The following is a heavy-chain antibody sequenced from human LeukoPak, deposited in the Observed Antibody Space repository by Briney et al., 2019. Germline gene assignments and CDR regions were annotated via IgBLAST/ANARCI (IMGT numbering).Heavy chain of an antibody. CDR1: GGSFSGYY. V-gene: IGHV4-34*01. CDR2: INHSGTT. CDR3: SRERVLRY. Sequence: SETLSLTCAVYGGSFSGYYWSWIRQPPGKGLEWIGGINHSGTTNYSPSLKSRVTISVDTSKNQFSLKLSSVTAADTAVYYCSRERVLRYWGQGTLVTVSS. J-gene: IGHJ4*02.